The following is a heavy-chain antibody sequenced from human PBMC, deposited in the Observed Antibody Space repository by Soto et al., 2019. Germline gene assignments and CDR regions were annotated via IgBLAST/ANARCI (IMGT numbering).Heavy chain of an antibody. J-gene: IGHJ4*02. CDR3: ALRSMAVVPEY. Sequence: QVQLQESGPGLVKPSETLSLTCAVSGDSISSYYCMWVRQPPGKGLESIGYLYYGRSANYNPSLKRRVTLSVDTSTNQCSLTLSSMTAADTAVYYCALRSMAVVPEYWGQGTLVTVSS. V-gene: IGHV4-59*01. CDR2: LYYGRSA. CDR1: GDSISSYY. D-gene: IGHD3-22*01.